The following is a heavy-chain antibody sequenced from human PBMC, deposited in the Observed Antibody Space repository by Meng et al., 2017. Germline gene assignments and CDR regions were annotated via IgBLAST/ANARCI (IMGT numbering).Heavy chain of an antibody. V-gene: IGHV4-61*01. J-gene: IGHJ4*02. CDR2: IDYGGST. CDR1: GDSVTVGSHY. Sequence: QVPLQDSGPGLVRPSETLSLTCTVSGDSVTVGSHYWSWIRQPPGKGLEWIGYIDYGGSTSYNPSLRSRVTISVDTSNNQFSLKLSSVTAADTAVFYCARTRGDYYFDYWGQGTLVTVSS. CDR3: ARTRGDYYFDY. D-gene: IGHD3-16*01.